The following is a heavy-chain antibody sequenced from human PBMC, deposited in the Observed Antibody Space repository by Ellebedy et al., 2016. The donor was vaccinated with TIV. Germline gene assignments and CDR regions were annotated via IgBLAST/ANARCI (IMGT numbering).Heavy chain of an antibody. Sequence: GESLKISCAASGFTFADSAMHWVRQAPGKGLEWVSLITWDGENSYYSDSVKGRFTISRDNSKSSLYLLMNSLRPEDTALYYCVRAKAAPGSKWGQGTLVTVSS. CDR3: VRAKAAPGSK. V-gene: IGHV3-43D*03. CDR1: GFTFADSA. J-gene: IGHJ4*02. CDR2: ITWDGENS. D-gene: IGHD6-13*01.